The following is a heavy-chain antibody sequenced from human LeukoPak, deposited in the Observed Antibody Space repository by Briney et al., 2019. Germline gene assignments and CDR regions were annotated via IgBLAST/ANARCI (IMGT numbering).Heavy chain of an antibody. V-gene: IGHV3-23*01. J-gene: IGHJ3*02. D-gene: IGHD5-24*01. CDR2: IPGNGDST. Sequence: GGSLRLSCAASGFTFSNYGMSWVRQAPGKGLEWVSAIPGNGDSTFYADSVKGRFTISRDISKNTLYLQMNSLRAEDTAVYYCARRAYNWGAFDIWGQGTMVTVSS. CDR3: ARRAYNWGAFDI. CDR1: GFTFSNYG.